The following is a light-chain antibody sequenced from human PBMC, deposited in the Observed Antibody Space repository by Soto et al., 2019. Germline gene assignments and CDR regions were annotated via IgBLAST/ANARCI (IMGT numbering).Light chain of an antibody. Sequence: EIVLTQSPAILSLSPGERATLSCRASQSVGTYLDWSQQKLGQAPRLLIYDASNRATGIPARFSGSGSGTDFTLTISSLEPEDFAVYYCQQRVNWLTFGGGTKVEL. CDR3: QQRVNWLT. V-gene: IGKV3-11*01. CDR2: DAS. J-gene: IGKJ4*01. CDR1: QSVGTY.